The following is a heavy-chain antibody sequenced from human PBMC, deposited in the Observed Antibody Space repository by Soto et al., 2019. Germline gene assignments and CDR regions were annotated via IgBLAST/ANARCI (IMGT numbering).Heavy chain of an antibody. CDR2: INHSGST. V-gene: IGHV4-34*01. CDR1: GGSFSGYY. CDR3: ARESYYGAGRNY. J-gene: IGHJ4*02. Sequence: QVQLQQWGAGLLKPSETLSLTCAVYGGSFSGYYWSWIRQPPGKGLEWIGEINHSGSTNYNPCLNSRVTIPVGTSKNQFSLKLSSVTAADAAVYYCARESYYGAGRNYWGQGTLVTVSS. D-gene: IGHD3-10*01.